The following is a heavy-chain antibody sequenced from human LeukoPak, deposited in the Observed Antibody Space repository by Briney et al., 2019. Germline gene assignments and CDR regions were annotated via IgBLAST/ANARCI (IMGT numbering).Heavy chain of an antibody. Sequence: SVKVSCKASGGTFSSYAISWVRQAPGQGLEWMGGIIPILGTANYAQKFQGRVTITADESTSTAYMELSSLRSEDTAVYYCARAPGDYYDSSGYGAFDIWGQGTMVTVSS. V-gene: IGHV1-69*13. D-gene: IGHD3-22*01. CDR1: GGTFSSYA. CDR2: IIPILGTA. CDR3: ARAPGDYYDSSGYGAFDI. J-gene: IGHJ3*02.